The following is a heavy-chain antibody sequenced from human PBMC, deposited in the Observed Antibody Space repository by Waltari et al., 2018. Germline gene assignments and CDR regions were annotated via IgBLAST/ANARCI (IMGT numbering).Heavy chain of an antibody. J-gene: IGHJ4*02. Sequence: QVQLVQSGAEVKKPGASVKVSCKASGYTFTGYYMHWVRQAPGQGLEWMGWNNPNSGGTNYAQKFQGRVTMTRDTSISTAYMELSRLRSDDTAVYYCARGGEGYDSSGYYYKPHDYWGQGTLVTVSS. CDR2: NNPNSGGT. D-gene: IGHD3-22*01. CDR3: ARGGEGYDSSGYYYKPHDY. CDR1: GYTFTGYY. V-gene: IGHV1-2*02.